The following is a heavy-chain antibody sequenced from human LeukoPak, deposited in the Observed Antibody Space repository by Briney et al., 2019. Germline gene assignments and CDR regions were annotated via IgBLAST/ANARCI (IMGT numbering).Heavy chain of an antibody. D-gene: IGHD2-15*01. Sequence: PGGSLRLSCAASGFTFSDFWMSWVRQAPGKGLEWVANIRHDGNAKNYVPSVRGRFTISRDNAKNSLYLQMNSLTVEDTAVYSCATSHDSAGNDWGQGTLVTVSS. CDR2: IRHDGNAK. CDR3: ATSHDSAGND. J-gene: IGHJ4*02. V-gene: IGHV3-7*01. CDR1: GFTFSDFW.